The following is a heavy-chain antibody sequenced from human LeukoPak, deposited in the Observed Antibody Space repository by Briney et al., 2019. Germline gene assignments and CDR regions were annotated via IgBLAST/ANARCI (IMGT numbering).Heavy chain of an antibody. J-gene: IGHJ6*02. D-gene: IGHD5-18*01. CDR1: GGTFSSSA. CDR2: IIPALNIT. V-gene: IGHV1-69*04. CDR3: ARDQGLTAPPPYGLDV. Sequence: AASVKVSCKTSGGTFSSSAITWVRQAPGQGLEWMGRIIPALNITSYAQKFQGRVTITADTSTSTAYMEHSSLRSEETAVYYCARDQGLTAPPPYGLDVWGQGTTVTVSS.